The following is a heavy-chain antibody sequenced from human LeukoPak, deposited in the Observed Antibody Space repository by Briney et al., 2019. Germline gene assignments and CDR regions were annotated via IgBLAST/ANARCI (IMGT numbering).Heavy chain of an antibody. CDR3: AKSNGYGLIDY. Sequence: SETLSLTCTVSGGSISSYYWSWIRQPPGKGLEWIGSIYYSGNTYYNASLKSQVSISIDTSKNQFSLRLTSVTAADTAVYYCAKSNGYGLIDYWGQGTLVTVSS. J-gene: IGHJ4*02. V-gene: IGHV4-59*04. D-gene: IGHD5-12*01. CDR2: IYYSGNT. CDR1: GGSISSYY.